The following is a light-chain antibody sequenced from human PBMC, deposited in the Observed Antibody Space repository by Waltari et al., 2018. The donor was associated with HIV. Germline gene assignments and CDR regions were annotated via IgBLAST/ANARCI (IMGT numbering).Light chain of an antibody. CDR3: QSYDNSNRGWV. Sequence: NFMLTQPHSVSESPGKTVTISCTRSSGSIASNYVQWYQQRPGSSPTTVIYEDNQRPSVVPGRVSGSIDSSSNAAALSISGLKTEDWADYFCQSYDNSNRGWVFGGGTKLTVL. CDR1: SGSIASNY. V-gene: IGLV6-57*01. J-gene: IGLJ3*02. CDR2: EDN.